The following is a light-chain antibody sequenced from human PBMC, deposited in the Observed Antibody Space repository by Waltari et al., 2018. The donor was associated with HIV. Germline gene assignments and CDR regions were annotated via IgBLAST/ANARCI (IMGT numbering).Light chain of an antibody. CDR3: QTWATVIQV. Sequence: QLVLTQSPSASASLGASVKLTCTLSSGHSSYAIAWHQKQAEKGPRYLMKVNSDGSHNKGDGVPDRFSGSSSGAERYLTVSILQSEDEADYSFQTWATVIQVFGGVTKLTVL. CDR1: SGHSSYA. V-gene: IGLV4-69*01. CDR2: VNSDGSH. J-gene: IGLJ3*02.